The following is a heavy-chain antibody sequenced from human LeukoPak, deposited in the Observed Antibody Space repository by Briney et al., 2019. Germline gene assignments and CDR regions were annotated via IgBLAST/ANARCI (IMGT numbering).Heavy chain of an antibody. CDR2: ISAYNGNT. CDR1: GYTFTSYG. CDR3: ARGGIYAPWFGEFDY. V-gene: IGHV1-18*01. J-gene: IGHJ4*02. D-gene: IGHD3-10*01. Sequence: GASVKVSCKASGYTFTSYGISWVRQAPGQGLEWMGWISAYNGNTNYAQKLQGRVTMTTDTTTSTAYMELRSLRSDDTAVYYCARGGIYAPWFGEFDYWGQGTLVTVSS.